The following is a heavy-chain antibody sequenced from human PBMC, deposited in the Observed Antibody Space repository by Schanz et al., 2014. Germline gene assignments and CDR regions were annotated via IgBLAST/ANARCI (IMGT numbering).Heavy chain of an antibody. CDR3: ARDSRPNYDFLTAYYSIDY. CDR1: GFTLSSYA. Sequence: AQLVESGGGVVQPGRSLRLSCAAYGFTLSSYAMHWVRQAPGKGLEWVSYISGTTTYTNYADSVKGRFTISRDNAKNTLYLQMNSLRAEDTAVYYCARDSRPNYDFLTAYYSIDYWGQGTLVTVSS. CDR2: ISGTTTYT. D-gene: IGHD3-9*01. J-gene: IGHJ4*02. V-gene: IGHV3-21*05.